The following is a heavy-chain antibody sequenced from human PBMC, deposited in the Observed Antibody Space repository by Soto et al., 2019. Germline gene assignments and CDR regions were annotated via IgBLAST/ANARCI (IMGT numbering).Heavy chain of an antibody. CDR3: VTDVGHYYGSV. Sequence: ASVKVSCKASGYTIAAHWLHWVRQAPGQGLEWMGWINPKSGGTDYAQKFEDRVTMSRDTSINTAYMQLSRLTSDDTAVYFCVTDVGHYYGSVWGQWTLVTVSS. J-gene: IGHJ1*01. CDR1: GYTIAAHW. D-gene: IGHD3-3*01. CDR2: INPKSGGT. V-gene: IGHV1-2*02.